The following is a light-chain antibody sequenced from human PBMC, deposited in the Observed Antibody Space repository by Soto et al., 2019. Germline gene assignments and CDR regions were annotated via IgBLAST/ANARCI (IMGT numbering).Light chain of an antibody. V-gene: IGLV2-23*01. CDR1: TSDVGGYNL. CDR3: CSDASSSSYV. CDR2: EGT. Sequence: QPALTQPASVSGSPGQSITISCSGTTSDVGGYNLVSWYQQHTAKAPKLLIYEGTQRPSGVSSRFSGSKSGNTASLTISVHQAADEADYYCCSDASSSSYVVGTGTKV. J-gene: IGLJ1*01.